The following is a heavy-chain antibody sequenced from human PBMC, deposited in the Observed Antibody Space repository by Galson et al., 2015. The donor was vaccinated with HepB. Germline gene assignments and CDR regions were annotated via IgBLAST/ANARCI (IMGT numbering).Heavy chain of an antibody. CDR2: IYHSGST. V-gene: IGHV4-30-2*01. D-gene: IGHD1-26*01. CDR3: ARGLREGPFDY. CDR1: GASISSSGYS. J-gene: IGHJ4*02. Sequence: TLSLTCAVSGASISSSGYSWSWIRQPPAKGLEWIGYIYHSGSTYYNPSLKSRLTISIDRSRNHFSLKLSSVTAADTAVYYCARGLREGPFDYWGQGTLVTVSS.